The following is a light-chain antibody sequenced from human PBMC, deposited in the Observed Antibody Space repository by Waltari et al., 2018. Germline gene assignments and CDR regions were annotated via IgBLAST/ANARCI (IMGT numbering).Light chain of an antibody. Sequence: DIVMTQSPLSLPVTPGESASISCRSSHSLLYSNGYNYLDWYLQKQGQSQQLLIYLGSTRASGVPDRFSGSGSGTDFTLRISRVEADDVGVYYCMQALQTPLTFGPGTKVDSK. CDR1: HSLLYSNGYNY. CDR3: MQALQTPLT. V-gene: IGKV2-28*01. J-gene: IGKJ3*01. CDR2: LGS.